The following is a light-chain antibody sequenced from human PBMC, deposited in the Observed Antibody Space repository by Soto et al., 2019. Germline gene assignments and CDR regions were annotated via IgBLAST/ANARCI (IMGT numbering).Light chain of an antibody. CDR3: QQYKDWPPR. J-gene: IGKJ1*01. CDR2: VAS. CDR1: QSVSSY. V-gene: IGKV3-15*01. Sequence: EMVITQSPATLSVSPGERATLSCRASQSVSSYLAWYQQKPGQPPRLLIYVASTRAAGIPARFSGSGSGTEFTLTINSLQSEDFAVYYCQQYKDWPPRFGQGTKVEIK.